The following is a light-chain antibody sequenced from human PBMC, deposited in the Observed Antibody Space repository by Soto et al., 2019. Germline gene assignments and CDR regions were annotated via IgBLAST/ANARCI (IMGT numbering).Light chain of an antibody. CDR1: QSVSSTY. Sequence: EIVWTQSPGTLSLSPGERATLSCRASQSVSSTYLAWYQQKPGQAPRLLIYGASSRATGIPDRFSGSGSGTDFTLAISRLEPEDFAVYYCQQYGHSPRTFGQGPKVGVK. CDR3: QQYGHSPRT. V-gene: IGKV3-20*01. J-gene: IGKJ1*01. CDR2: GAS.